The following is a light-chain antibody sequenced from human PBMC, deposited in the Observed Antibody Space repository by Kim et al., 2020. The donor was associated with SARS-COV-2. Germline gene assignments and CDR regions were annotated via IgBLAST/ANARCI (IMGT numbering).Light chain of an antibody. CDR3: SSYTSSNSFV. Sequence: GQSATISCTGTSSDVGSYNRVSWYQQPPGTAPKLMIYEVSNRPSGVPDRFSGSKSDNTASLTISGLQAEDEADYYCSSYTSSNSFVFGTGTKVTVL. J-gene: IGLJ1*01. V-gene: IGLV2-18*02. CDR1: SSDVGSYNR. CDR2: EVS.